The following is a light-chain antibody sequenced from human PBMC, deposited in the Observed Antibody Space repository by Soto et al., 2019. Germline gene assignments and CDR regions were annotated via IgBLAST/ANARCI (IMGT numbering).Light chain of an antibody. Sequence: QAVLTQPASVSGSPGQSVTISCTGPRSDIGDSNFSSWYQHSPGKAPRLLIYEVNNRPSGGSKRFSGSKAGNTASLTISGLLDDDEADYFCASFRSGTILVFGSGTKVTVL. V-gene: IGLV2-14*01. J-gene: IGLJ1*01. CDR1: RSDIGDSNF. CDR3: ASFRSGTILV. CDR2: EVN.